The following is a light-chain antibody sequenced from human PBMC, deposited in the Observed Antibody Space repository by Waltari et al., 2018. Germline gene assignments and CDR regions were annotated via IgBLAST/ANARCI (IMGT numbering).Light chain of an antibody. CDR2: EDD. J-gene: IGLJ3*02. V-gene: IGLV6-57*03. CDR1: GGSIATNF. CDR3: QSYDDTMV. Sequence: NFILTQPRSVSESPGKTVTISCTRRGGSIATNFVQWFQQRPGSAPSTVIYEDDQRPFGVSDRFSGSIDRSSNSASLTISGLKTEDEADYFCQSYDDTMVFGGGTTLTVL.